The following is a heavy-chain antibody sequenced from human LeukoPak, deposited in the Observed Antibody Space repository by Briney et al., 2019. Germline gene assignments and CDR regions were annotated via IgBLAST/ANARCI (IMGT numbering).Heavy chain of an antibody. J-gene: IGHJ4*02. V-gene: IGHV1-18*01. D-gene: IGHD3-22*01. CDR2: ISAYNGNT. CDR3: ARGPYYYDSSGYLDY. CDR1: GYTFTSYG. Sequence: ASVKVSCKASGYTFTSYGISWVRQAPGQGLEWMGWISAYNGNTNYAQKLQGRVTMTTDTSTSTAYMELRSLRSDDTAVYYCARGPYYYDSSGYLDYWGQRTLVTVSS.